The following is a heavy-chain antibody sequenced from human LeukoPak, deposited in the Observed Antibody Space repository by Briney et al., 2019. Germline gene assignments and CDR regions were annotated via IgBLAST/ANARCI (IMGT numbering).Heavy chain of an antibody. D-gene: IGHD6-6*01. J-gene: IGHJ3*02. CDR2: IYWDDDK. CDR1: GFSLTATGVG. CDR3: AHRPAHLAFDI. Sequence: KESGPTLVKPTQTLTLTCTFSGFSLTATGVGVGWIRQPPGKALEWLALIYWDDDKRYSPSLKSRLTITKDTSKNQVVLTMTNMNPVDTATCYCAHRPAHLAFDIWGQGTMVTVPS. V-gene: IGHV2-5*02.